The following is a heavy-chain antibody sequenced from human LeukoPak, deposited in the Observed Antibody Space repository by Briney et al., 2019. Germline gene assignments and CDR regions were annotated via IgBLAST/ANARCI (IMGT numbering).Heavy chain of an antibody. Sequence: SETLSLTSTVSGGSISSSSYYWGWIRQPPGKGLEWIGSIYYSGSTYYNPSLKIRVTISVDTSKNQFSLKLSSVTAADTAVYYCARSYCSGGSCPRNWFDPWGQGTLVTVSS. J-gene: IGHJ5*02. CDR2: IYYSGST. D-gene: IGHD2-15*01. CDR3: ARSYCSGGSCPRNWFDP. CDR1: GGSISSSSYY. V-gene: IGHV4-39*07.